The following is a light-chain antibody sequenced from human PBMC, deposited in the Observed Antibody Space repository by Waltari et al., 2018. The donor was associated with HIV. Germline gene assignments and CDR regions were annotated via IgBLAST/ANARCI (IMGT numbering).Light chain of an antibody. CDR2: ASS. J-gene: IGLJ1*01. Sequence: QSLLTQPPSVSGAPVPRACLYPTARTDTPPAAPDVPCHQPVPAAAPQLLIHASSGGASGVPDRCAGSRSFSSAALTITGLKADGEADDYCPSHDSSLGGSDVFGPGTKVTVL. V-gene: IGLV1-40*01. CDR3: PSHDSSLGGSDV. CDR1: TDTPPAAPD.